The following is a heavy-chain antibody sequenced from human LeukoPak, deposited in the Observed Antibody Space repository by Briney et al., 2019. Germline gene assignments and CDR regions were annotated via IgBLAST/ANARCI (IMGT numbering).Heavy chain of an antibody. D-gene: IGHD3-22*01. J-gene: IGHJ4*02. CDR3: ARGFYDSSGYYYKVVYFDY. Sequence: PSETLSLTCAVYGGSFSGYYWTWIRQPPGKGLEWIGEINQSGTTNYNPSLKSRVTISIDTSKNHFSLKLNSVTAADTAVYYCARGFYDSSGYYYKVVYFDYWGQGTLVTVSS. CDR2: INQSGTT. V-gene: IGHV4-34*01. CDR1: GGSFSGYY.